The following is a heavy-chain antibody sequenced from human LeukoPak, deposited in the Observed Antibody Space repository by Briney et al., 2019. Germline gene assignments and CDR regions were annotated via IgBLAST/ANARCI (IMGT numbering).Heavy chain of an antibody. V-gene: IGHV5-51*01. CDR2: IYPDDSET. CDR3: ARHRRAGYSGYPLWWFDP. D-gene: IGHD5-12*01. J-gene: IGHJ5*02. CDR1: GYSFTSYW. Sequence: GESLKISCKSSGYSFTSYWIGWVRQMPGKGLEWMGIIYPDDSETRYSPSFQGQATISADKSISTAYLQWRSLKASDTAMYYCARHRRAGYSGYPLWWFDPWGQGTLVTVSS.